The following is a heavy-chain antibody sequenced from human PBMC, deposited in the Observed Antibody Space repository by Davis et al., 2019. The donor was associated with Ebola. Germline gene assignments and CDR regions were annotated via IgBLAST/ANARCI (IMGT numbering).Heavy chain of an antibody. V-gene: IGHV3-30*18. CDR3: AKDRCSSRRCQDFYYGMDV. CDR1: GFTFNSYG. Sequence: SLKISCAASGFTFNSYGMHWVRQAPGKGLEWLAVISDEGSNKYYADSVEGRFTISRDNSKETLYLQVNSLRAEDTAVYYCAKDRCSSRRCQDFYYGMDVWGQGTTVTVSS. D-gene: IGHD2-2*01. J-gene: IGHJ6*02. CDR2: ISDEGSNK.